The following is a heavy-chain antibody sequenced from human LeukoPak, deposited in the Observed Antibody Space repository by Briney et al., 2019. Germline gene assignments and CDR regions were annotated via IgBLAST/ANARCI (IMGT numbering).Heavy chain of an antibody. V-gene: IGHV4-38-2*02. J-gene: IGHJ5*02. Sequence: SETLSLTCTVSGYSISSGYYWGWIRQPPGKGLEWIGSIYHSGSTYYNPSLKSRVTISVDTSKNQFSLKLSSVTAADTAVYYCARGRYYDSSGYYGVGPSEVYWFDPWGQGTLVTVSS. CDR2: IYHSGST. CDR1: GYSISSGYY. CDR3: ARGRYYDSSGYYGVGPSEVYWFDP. D-gene: IGHD3-22*01.